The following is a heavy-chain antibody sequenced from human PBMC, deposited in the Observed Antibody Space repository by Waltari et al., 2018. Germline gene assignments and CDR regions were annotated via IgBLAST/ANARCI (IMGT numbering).Heavy chain of an antibody. CDR1: GFTFSHYA. D-gene: IGHD6-6*01. J-gene: IGHJ4*02. V-gene: IGHV3-30*02. CDR2: ITYDGSNK. CDR3: AKDAHIESSDHDFDY. Sequence: QVQLAESGGGVVQPGGSLRLSCAASGFTFSHYAMHWVRQAPGKGLEWVTLITYDGSNKYYADSVKGRFTISRDNSKNTLYLQMNSLRAEDTAVYYCAKDAHIESSDHDFDYWGQGTLVTVSS.